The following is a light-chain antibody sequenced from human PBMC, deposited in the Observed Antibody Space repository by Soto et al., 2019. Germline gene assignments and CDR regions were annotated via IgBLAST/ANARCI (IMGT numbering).Light chain of an antibody. CDR2: AAS. J-gene: IGKJ5*01. Sequence: DIQMTQSPCSLSASVGDRVTITCRASQGISNYLAWYQQKPGKVPKLLVYAASTLQSGVPSRFSGSGSGTDFTLTISSLQSEDFAIYYCQQYNNWPITFGQGTRLEIK. V-gene: IGKV1-27*01. CDR3: QQYNNWPIT. CDR1: QGISNY.